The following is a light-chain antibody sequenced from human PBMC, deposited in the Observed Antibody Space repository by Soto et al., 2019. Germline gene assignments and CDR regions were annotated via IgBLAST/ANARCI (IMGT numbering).Light chain of an antibody. CDR2: AAS. Sequence: DIQMTLSPSSLSASVGDRVTITCRASQTITNYLNWYQQKPGKAPKLLIYAASTLLSGVPSRFTGGGSGTDFTLTIDSLQPEDFAAYFCQQSYSSPWTFGQGTKVEI. CDR3: QQSYSSPWT. J-gene: IGKJ1*01. CDR1: QTITNY. V-gene: IGKV1-39*01.